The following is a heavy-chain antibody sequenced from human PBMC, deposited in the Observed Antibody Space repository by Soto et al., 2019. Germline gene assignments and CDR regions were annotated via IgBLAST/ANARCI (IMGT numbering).Heavy chain of an antibody. CDR2: TYYRSKWYN. CDR1: GDSVSSNSAA. Sequence: SQTLSLTCAISGDSVSSNSAAWNWIRQSPSRGLEWLGRTYYRSKWYNDYAVSVTSRITINPDASKNQFSLQLNSVTPEDTAVYYCARDRDSWNYSFRDYCCGMYVWGQGTTVTVSS. V-gene: IGHV6-1*01. D-gene: IGHD1-7*01. CDR3: ARDRDSWNYSFRDYCCGMYV. J-gene: IGHJ6*02.